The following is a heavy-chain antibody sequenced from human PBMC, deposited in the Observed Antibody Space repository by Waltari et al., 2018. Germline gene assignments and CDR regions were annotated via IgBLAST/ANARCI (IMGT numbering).Heavy chain of an antibody. CDR3: ARAFDQLTYYYYYYMDV. CDR1: GYTFTSYG. Sequence: QVQLVQSGAEVKKPGASVQVSCKASGYTFTSYGISWVRQAPGQGLEWMGWISAYNGNTNYAQKLQGRVTMTTDTSTSTAYMELRSLRSDDTAVYYCARAFDQLTYYYYYYMDVWGKGTTVTVSS. D-gene: IGHD2-2*01. J-gene: IGHJ6*03. CDR2: ISAYNGNT. V-gene: IGHV1-18*01.